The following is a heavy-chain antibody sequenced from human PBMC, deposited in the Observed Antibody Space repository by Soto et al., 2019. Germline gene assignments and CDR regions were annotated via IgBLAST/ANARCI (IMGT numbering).Heavy chain of an antibody. V-gene: IGHV3-30*18. CDR3: AKGGGSARDFDY. J-gene: IGHJ4*02. CDR2: TSYDGNNK. Sequence: GGSLRLSCTGSGFTFGNYGMHWVRQAPGKGLVWVASTSYDGNNKYEADSQKGRFTISRDNSKKMVYLQMTSRGPEDTAVYYCAKGGGSARDFDYWGQGALVTVSS. D-gene: IGHD1-26*01. CDR1: GFTFGNYG.